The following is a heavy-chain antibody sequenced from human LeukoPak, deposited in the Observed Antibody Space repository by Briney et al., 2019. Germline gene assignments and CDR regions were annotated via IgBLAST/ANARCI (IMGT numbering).Heavy chain of an antibody. CDR1: AFTFSSYS. V-gene: IGHV3-48*04. CDR2: ISSSSSSI. J-gene: IGHJ4*02. Sequence: GGSLRLSCAASAFTFSSYSMNWVRQAPGKGLEWVSYISSSSSSIYYADSVKGRFTISRDNARNSLYLQMNSLRAEDTAVYYCARGSEWLRGPRDYWGQGTLVTVSS. CDR3: ARGSEWLRGPRDY. D-gene: IGHD5-12*01.